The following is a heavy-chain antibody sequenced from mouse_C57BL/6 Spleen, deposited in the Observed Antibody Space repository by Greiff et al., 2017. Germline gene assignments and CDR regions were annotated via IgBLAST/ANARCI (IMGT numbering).Heavy chain of an antibody. CDR1: GYTFTSYW. J-gene: IGHJ2*01. D-gene: IGHD4-1*01. CDR2: IDPSDSYT. CDR3: ARRELGQYYFDY. Sequence: QVQLQQPGAELVRPGTSVKLSCKASGYTFTSYWMHWVKQRPGQGLEWIGVIDPSDSYTNYNQKFKGKATLTVDTSSSTAYMQLSSLTSEDSAVYYCARRELGQYYFDYWGQGTTLTVSS. V-gene: IGHV1-59*01.